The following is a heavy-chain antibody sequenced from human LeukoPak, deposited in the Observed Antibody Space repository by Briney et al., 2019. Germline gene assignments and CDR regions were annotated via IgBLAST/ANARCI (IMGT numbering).Heavy chain of an antibody. CDR1: GYTFTTYS. V-gene: IGHV1-18*01. D-gene: IGHD2-2*01. J-gene: IGHJ1*01. CDR3: ATATQPRGYFLH. Sequence: GASVKVSCKASGYTFTTYSLAWVRQAPGQSLEWMGWISVNNGGTNYAQSFQDRVTLTRDTSTNTAYLEPRSLRSDDTAIIYCATATQPRGYFLHWGQGTLVTVSP. CDR2: ISVNNGGT.